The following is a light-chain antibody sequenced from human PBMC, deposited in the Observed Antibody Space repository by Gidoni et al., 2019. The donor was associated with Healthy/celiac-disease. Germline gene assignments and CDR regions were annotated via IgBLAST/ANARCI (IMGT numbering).Light chain of an antibody. CDR1: QTVLQSPNNYNY. J-gene: IGKJ1*01. CDR2: WAS. V-gene: IGKV4-1*01. CDR3: QQYYTTPRT. Sequence: DIVMTQSPDSLALSLGERATINCKSSQTVLQSPNNYNYLAWYQQKPGQPPKLLIYWASTRESGVPDRFSGSGSGTDFTLTISSLQAEDVAVYYCQQYYTTPRTFGQGTKVEIK.